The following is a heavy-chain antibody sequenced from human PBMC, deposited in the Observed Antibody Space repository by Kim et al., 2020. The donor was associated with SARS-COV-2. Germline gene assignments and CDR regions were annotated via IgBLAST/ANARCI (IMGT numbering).Heavy chain of an antibody. CDR2: IGGDGIST. Sequence: GGSLRLPCAASGFTLRSYWINWVRQAPGKGLVWVSRIGGDGISTHYADSVKGRFTVSRDNDDNTVYLQMNSLRADDTAVYYCARGMFKTGFDVWGQGTTVTVSS. CDR1: GFTLRSYW. D-gene: IGHD3-10*02. V-gene: IGHV3-74*01. CDR3: ARGMFKTGFDV. J-gene: IGHJ6*02.